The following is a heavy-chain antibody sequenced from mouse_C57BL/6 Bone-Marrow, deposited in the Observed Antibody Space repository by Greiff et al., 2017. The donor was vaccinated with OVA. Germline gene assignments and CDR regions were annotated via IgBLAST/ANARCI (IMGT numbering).Heavy chain of an antibody. CDR2: INYDGSST. Sequence: EVQRVESEGGLVQPGSSMKLSCTASGFTFSDYYMAWVRQVPEKGLEWVANINYDGSSTYYLDSLKGRFIISRENAKNILYLQMSSLKSEDTATYYCARAFYDYDVYDFDYWGQGTTLTVSS. D-gene: IGHD2-4*01. CDR3: ARAFYDYDVYDFDY. V-gene: IGHV5-16*01. CDR1: GFTFSDYY. J-gene: IGHJ2*01.